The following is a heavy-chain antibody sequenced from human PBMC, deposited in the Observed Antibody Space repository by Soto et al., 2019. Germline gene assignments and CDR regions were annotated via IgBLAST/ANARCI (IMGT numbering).Heavy chain of an antibody. V-gene: IGHV4-30-2*01. CDR2: IYHGST. CDR3: ASSGSRGIGAFDI. Sequence: QLQLQESGSGLVKASQTLSLTCAVSGGSISSGGYSWSWIRQPPGKGLEWIGYIYHGSTYYKPSLKSRASISIGRYTNQFSLRLSSVTAADTAVYYCASSGSRGIGAFDIWGQGTMVTVSS. D-gene: IGHD3-22*01. CDR1: GGSISSGGYS. J-gene: IGHJ3*02.